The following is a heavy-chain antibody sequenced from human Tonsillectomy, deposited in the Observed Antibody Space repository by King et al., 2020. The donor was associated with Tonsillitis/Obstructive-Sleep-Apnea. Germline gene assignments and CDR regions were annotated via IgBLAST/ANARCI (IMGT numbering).Heavy chain of an antibody. CDR1: GFTFSTYA. CDR3: AKDFAAVTGDPGS. J-gene: IGHJ5*02. CDR2: ISGSNGGT. D-gene: IGHD6-19*01. V-gene: IGHV3-23*04. Sequence: VQLVESGGGLVQPGGSLRLSCVASGFTFSTYAMTWGRQPPGKGPEWVSGISGSNGGTYYADSVKGRFTISRDNSKNTLYLQMNSLRADDTALYYCAKDFAAVTGDPGSWGQGTLVTVSS.